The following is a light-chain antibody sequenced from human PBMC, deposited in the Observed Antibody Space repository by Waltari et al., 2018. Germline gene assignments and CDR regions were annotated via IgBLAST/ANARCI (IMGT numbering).Light chain of an antibody. J-gene: IGKJ2*01. CDR1: QSFNSNY. V-gene: IGKV3-20*01. CDR3: QQYGSSPPYT. Sequence: EIVLTQSPGTLSLSPGESATLPCRASQSFNSNYLAWYQQKPGQAPRLLIYGASSRATGIPDRFSGSGSGTDFIFTISRLEPEDFAVYYCQQYGSSPPYTFGQGTKLEIK. CDR2: GAS.